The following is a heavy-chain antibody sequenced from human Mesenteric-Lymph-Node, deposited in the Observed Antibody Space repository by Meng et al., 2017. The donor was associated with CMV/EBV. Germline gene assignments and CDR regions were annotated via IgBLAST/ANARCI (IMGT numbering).Heavy chain of an antibody. J-gene: IGHJ5*02. V-gene: IGHV4-59*01. Sequence: SETLSLTCAVYGGSFSGYYWSWIRQPPGKGLEWIGYIYYSGSTNYNPSLKSRVTISVDTSKNQFSLKLSSVTAADTAVYYCASRSSGWYPPYNWFDPWGQGTLVTVSS. D-gene: IGHD6-19*01. CDR1: GGSFSGYY. CDR2: IYYSGST. CDR3: ASRSSGWYPPYNWFDP.